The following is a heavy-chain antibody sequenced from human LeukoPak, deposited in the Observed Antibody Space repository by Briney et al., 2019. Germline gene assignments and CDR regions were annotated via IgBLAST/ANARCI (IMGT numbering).Heavy chain of an antibody. Sequence: SETLSLTCAVYGGSFSGYYWSWIRQPPGKGLEWIGEINHSGSTNYNPSLKSRVTISVDTSKNQFSLKLSSVTAADTAVYYCARHTLLWFGGYYYYYMDVWDKGTTVTISS. J-gene: IGHJ6*03. CDR2: INHSGST. V-gene: IGHV4-34*01. CDR3: ARHTLLWFGGYYYYYMDV. D-gene: IGHD3-10*01. CDR1: GGSFSGYY.